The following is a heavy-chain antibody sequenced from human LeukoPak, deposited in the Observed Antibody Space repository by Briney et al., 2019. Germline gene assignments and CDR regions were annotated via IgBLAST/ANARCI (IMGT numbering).Heavy chain of an antibody. CDR2: IYASGST. CDR1: GGSISNLNYY. Sequence: SETLSLTCTVSGGSISNLNYYWSWIRQPAGKGLEWIGRIYASGSTNYNPSLKSRVTISVDTSKNQFSLKLNSVTAADTAVYYCARGGISMVPTDYWGQGTLVTVSS. D-gene: IGHD3-10*01. J-gene: IGHJ4*02. V-gene: IGHV4-61*02. CDR3: ARGGISMVPTDY.